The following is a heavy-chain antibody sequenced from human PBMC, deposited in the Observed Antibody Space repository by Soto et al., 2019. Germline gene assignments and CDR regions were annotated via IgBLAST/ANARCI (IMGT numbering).Heavy chain of an antibody. D-gene: IGHD3-16*01. CDR3: AMVDVYVTPSPQDV. V-gene: IGHV1-18*01. J-gene: IGHJ6*02. Sequence: QVQLVQSGAEVKNPGASVKVSCKASGDTFTRYGIGWARQAPGQGLEWMGWINTYNGNTNYAQNGQGRGTLTTDTSTSTAYMELRSLRSNDTAIEYCAMVDVYVTPSPQDVWGQGTTVIVSS. CDR2: INTYNGNT. CDR1: GDTFTRYG.